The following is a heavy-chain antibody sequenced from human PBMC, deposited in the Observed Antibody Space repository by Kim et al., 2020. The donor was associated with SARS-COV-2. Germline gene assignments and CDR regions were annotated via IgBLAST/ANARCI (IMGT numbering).Heavy chain of an antibody. Sequence: GGSLRLSCAASGFTFSSYGMHWVRQAPGKGLEWVAVISYDGSNKYYADSVKGRFTISRDNSKNTLYLQMNSLRAEDTAVYYCAKLSGGVGAPDYWGQGTLVTVSS. CDR1: GFTFSSYG. D-gene: IGHD1-26*01. CDR3: AKLSGGVGAPDY. CDR2: ISYDGSNK. V-gene: IGHV3-30*18. J-gene: IGHJ4*02.